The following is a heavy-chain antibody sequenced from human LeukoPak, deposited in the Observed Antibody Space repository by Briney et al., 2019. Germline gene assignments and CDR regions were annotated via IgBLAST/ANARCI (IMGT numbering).Heavy chain of an antibody. D-gene: IGHD5-12*01. CDR1: GGSISSDY. CDR3: ARKSLTGRFNDYDVWSFGL. V-gene: IGHV4-59*08. CDR2: MYYSGST. J-gene: IGHJ2*01. Sequence: PSETLSLTCTVSGGSISSDYWSWIRQPPGKGLEWVGYMYYSGSTDYNPSLKSRVTLSVDTSKNHFSLNLYSVTAADAAVYYCARKSLTGRFNDYDVWSFGLWGRGTLVTVSS.